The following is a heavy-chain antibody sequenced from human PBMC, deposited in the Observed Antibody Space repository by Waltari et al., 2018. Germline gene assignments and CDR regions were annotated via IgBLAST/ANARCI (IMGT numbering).Heavy chain of an antibody. D-gene: IGHD3-10*01. CDR1: GFTFSSYW. Sequence: EVQLVESGGGLVQPGGSLRLSCAASGFTFSSYWMSWVRQAPGKGLEWVANIKQDGSEKYYVDSVKGRFTISRDNAKNSLYLQMNSLRAEDTAVYYCARERATYYYGSGSYYLFDYWGQGTLVTVSS. CDR3: ARERATYYYGSGSYYLFDY. J-gene: IGHJ4*02. CDR2: IKQDGSEK. V-gene: IGHV3-7*01.